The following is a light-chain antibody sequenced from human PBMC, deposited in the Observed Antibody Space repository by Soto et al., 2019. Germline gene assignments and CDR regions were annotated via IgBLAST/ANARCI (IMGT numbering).Light chain of an antibody. J-gene: IGKJ1*01. Sequence: EIVLTQSPATLSLSPGERATLSCRASQSVSSYLAWYQQKPGQAPRLLIYDASNRDTGIPARFSGSGSGTDFTLTISRLEPEDFEVYYCHEYNTWPWTFGQGTKVDIK. CDR1: QSVSSY. CDR3: HEYNTWPWT. V-gene: IGKV3-11*01. CDR2: DAS.